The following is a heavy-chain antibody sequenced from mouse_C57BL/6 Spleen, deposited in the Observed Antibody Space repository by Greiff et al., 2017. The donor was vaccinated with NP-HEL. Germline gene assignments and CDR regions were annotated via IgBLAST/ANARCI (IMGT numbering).Heavy chain of an antibody. V-gene: IGHV1-72*01. CDR3: ARVWAYGKGPYYFDY. D-gene: IGHD1-1*01. J-gene: IGHJ2*01. Sequence: QVQLQQPGAELVKPGASVKLSCKASGYTFTSYWMHWVKQRPGRGLEWIGRIDPNSGGTKYTEKFKSKATLTVDKPSSTAYMQLSSLTSEDSAVYYCARVWAYGKGPYYFDYWGQGTTLTVSS. CDR1: GYTFTSYW. CDR2: IDPNSGGT.